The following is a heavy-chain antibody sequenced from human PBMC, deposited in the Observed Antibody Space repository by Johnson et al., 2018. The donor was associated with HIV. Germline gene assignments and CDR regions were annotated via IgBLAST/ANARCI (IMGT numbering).Heavy chain of an antibody. J-gene: IGHJ3*02. D-gene: IGHD6-13*01. CDR1: GFTFSSYA. CDR3: AKDLRGSSWPLDAFDI. CDR2: ISGSGGST. Sequence: AQLVESGGALVQPGGSLRLSCAASGFTFSSYAMTWVRQAPGKGLEWVSGISGSGGSTFYADSVKGRFTISRDNSKNTLYLQMNSLRAEDTAVYYCAKDLRGSSWPLDAFDIWGQGTMVTVSS. V-gene: IGHV3-23*04.